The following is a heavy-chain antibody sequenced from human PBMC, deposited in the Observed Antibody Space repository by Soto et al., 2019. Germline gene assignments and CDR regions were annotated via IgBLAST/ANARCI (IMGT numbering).Heavy chain of an antibody. D-gene: IGHD2-2*01. V-gene: IGHV3-66*01. Sequence: EVQVVESGGGLVQPGGSLRLSCAASGFNVSRNYMAWVRLAPGRGLEWVSFIYNDGRTADADSVKGRFIISKDHSKNTLSLQMNSLRVEDTAVYYCARSTTIAMGDSFHIWGRCTAVIVSS. CDR3: ARSTTIAMGDSFHI. CDR2: IYNDGRT. J-gene: IGHJ3*02. CDR1: GFNVSRNY.